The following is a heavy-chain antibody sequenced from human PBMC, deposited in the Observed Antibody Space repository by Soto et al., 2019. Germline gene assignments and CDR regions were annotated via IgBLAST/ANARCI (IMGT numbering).Heavy chain of an antibody. D-gene: IGHD2-21*02. V-gene: IGHV1-69*12. CDR3: ARGRYCGGDCYPQDFDY. Sequence: QVQLVQSGAEVKKPGSSVKVSCKASGGTFSSYAISWVRQAPGQGLEWMGGIIPIFGTANYAQKFQGRVTITADEPTSTAYMELSSLRSEDTAVYYCARGRYCGGDCYPQDFDYWGQGTLVTVSS. CDR2: IIPIFGTA. J-gene: IGHJ4*02. CDR1: GGTFSSYA.